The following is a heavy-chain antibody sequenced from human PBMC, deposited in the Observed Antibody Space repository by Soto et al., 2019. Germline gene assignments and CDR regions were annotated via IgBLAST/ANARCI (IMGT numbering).Heavy chain of an antibody. CDR3: SRIDYSDYYYGMDV. V-gene: IGHV1-2*02. CDR1: GYTFTAYY. D-gene: IGHD4-4*01. CDR2: INPNSGGT. Sequence: GASVKVSCKASGYTFTAYYVHWVRQAPGQGLEWMGWINPNSGGTNFAQKFHGRVTLTRDTSIRTAYMELNRLRSDDTAVYYCSRIDYSDYYYGMDVWGQGTTVTVSS. J-gene: IGHJ6*02.